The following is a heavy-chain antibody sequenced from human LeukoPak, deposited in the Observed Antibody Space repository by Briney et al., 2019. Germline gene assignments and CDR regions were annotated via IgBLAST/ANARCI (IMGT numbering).Heavy chain of an antibody. J-gene: IGHJ4*02. CDR1: GGSFSGYY. V-gene: IGHV4-34*01. CDR2: INHSGST. CDR3: ARDAYDFWGGERDY. Sequence: SETLSLTCAVYGGSFSGYYWSWIRQPPGKGLEWIGEINHSGSTNYNPSLKSRVTISVDTSKNQFSLKLSSVTAADTAVYYCARDAYDFWGGERDYWGQGTLVTVSS. D-gene: IGHD3-3*01.